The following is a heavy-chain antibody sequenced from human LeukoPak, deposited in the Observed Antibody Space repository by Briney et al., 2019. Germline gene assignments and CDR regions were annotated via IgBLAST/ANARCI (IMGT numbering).Heavy chain of an antibody. CDR2: INHSGST. CDR3: ARHGGRRWLQLVKYWYFDL. V-gene: IGHV4-34*01. CDR1: GGSFSGYY. Sequence: SETLSLTCAVYGGSFSGYYWSWIRQPPGKGLEWIGEINHSGSTNYNPSLKSRVTISVDTSKNQLSLKLSSVTAADTAVYYCARHGGRRWLQLVKYWYFDLWGRGTLVTVSS. D-gene: IGHD5-24*01. J-gene: IGHJ2*01.